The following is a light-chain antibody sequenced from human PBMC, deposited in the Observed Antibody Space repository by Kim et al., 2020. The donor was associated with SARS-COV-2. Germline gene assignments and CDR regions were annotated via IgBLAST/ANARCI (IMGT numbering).Light chain of an antibody. CDR1: KLGDEY. V-gene: IGLV3-1*01. J-gene: IGLJ2*01. CDR3: QAWDSSTDVV. CDR2: QDS. Sequence: SYELTQPPSVSVSPGQTASITCSGDKLGDEYACWYQQKPGQSPVLVIYQDSKRPSGIPERFSGSNSGNTATLTISGTQAMDEADYYCQAWDSSTDVVFGGGTKVTVL.